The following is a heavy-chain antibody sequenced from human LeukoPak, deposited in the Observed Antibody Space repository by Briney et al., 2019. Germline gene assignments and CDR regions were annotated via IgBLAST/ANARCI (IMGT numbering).Heavy chain of an antibody. Sequence: GGSLRLSCAASGFTFSGSWMSWVRQAPGKGLEWVASINQDGGEKYSLDSVKGRFTISRDNTKSSLYLQMNSLRAEDTDMYYCARYRHLYYWGQGTLVTVSS. CDR3: ARYRHLYY. V-gene: IGHV3-7*01. CDR1: GFTFSGSW. D-gene: IGHD3-16*01. CDR2: INQDGGEK. J-gene: IGHJ4*02.